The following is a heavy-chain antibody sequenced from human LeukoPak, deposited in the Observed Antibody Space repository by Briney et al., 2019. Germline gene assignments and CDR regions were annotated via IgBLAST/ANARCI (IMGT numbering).Heavy chain of an antibody. CDR2: IKEDGTVK. Sequence: PGGSLRLSCAASGFNFRRYWMSWGRQAPGKGLEWVANIKEDGTVKYYVESVKGRFTISRDNAKNSLYLQMNSLRAEDTAVYYCAASITMFDYWGQGTLVTVSS. CDR3: AASITMFDY. D-gene: IGHD3-10*01. J-gene: IGHJ4*02. CDR1: GFNFRRYW. V-gene: IGHV3-7*02.